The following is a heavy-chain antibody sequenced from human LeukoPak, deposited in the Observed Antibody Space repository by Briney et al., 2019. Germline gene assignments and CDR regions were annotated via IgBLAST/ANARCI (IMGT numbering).Heavy chain of an antibody. CDR2: ISAYNGNT. D-gene: IGHD5-12*01. J-gene: IGHJ4*02. V-gene: IGHV1-18*01. Sequence: ASVKVSCKASGYTFTSYGISWVRQAPGQGLEWMGWISAYNGNTNYAQKFQGRVTMATDTSTSTAYMELRSLRSDDTAVYYCARGVYSGYDPSTLDYWGQGTLVTVSS. CDR3: ARGVYSGYDPSTLDY. CDR1: GYTFTSYG.